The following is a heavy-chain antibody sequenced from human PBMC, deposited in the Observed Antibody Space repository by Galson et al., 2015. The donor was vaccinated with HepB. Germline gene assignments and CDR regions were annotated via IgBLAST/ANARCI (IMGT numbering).Heavy chain of an antibody. D-gene: IGHD5-24*01. CDR3: ARDGYNYGSYYSYYYGMDV. CDR2: IYFGGTT. V-gene: IGHV3-66*01. CDR1: GFTVISNY. Sequence: SLRLSCAASGFTVISNYVTWVRQAPGKGLEWVSVIYFGGTTYYADSVKGRFTISRDHSKNTMYLQMNSLRAEDTAVYYCARDGYNYGSYYSYYYGMDVWGQGTTVTVSS. J-gene: IGHJ6*02.